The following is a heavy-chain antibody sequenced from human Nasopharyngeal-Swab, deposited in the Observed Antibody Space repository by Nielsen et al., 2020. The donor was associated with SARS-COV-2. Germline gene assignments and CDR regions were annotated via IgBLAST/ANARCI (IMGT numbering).Heavy chain of an antibody. CDR3: ARIPGYSSGWYSGGMDV. CDR2: IDWDDDK. V-gene: IGHV2-70*01. CDR1: GFSLSTSGMC. Sequence: SGPTLVKPTQTLTLTCTFSGFSLSTSGMCVSWIRQPPGKALEWPALIDWDDDKYYITSLKTRLTISKDTSKNQVVLTMTNMDPVDTATYYCARIPGYSSGWYSGGMDVWGQGTTVTVSS. D-gene: IGHD6-19*01. J-gene: IGHJ6*02.